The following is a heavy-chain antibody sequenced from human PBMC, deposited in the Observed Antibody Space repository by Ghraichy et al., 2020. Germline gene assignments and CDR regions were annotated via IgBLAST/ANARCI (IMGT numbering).Heavy chain of an antibody. V-gene: IGHV3-30*18. CDR3: AKDSSVWYASLNYFYSGMDV. CDR1: GFTFSNFG. J-gene: IGHJ6*04. CDR2: ISYDGSKK. D-gene: IGHD6-19*01. Sequence: GGSLRLSCAASGFTFSNFGMHWVRQAPGKGLEWVALISYDGSKKYYGDSVKGRFTISRDNSKNALYLEMNSLRADDTAVYYCAKDSSVWYASLNYFYSGMDVWGKGASVTVSS.